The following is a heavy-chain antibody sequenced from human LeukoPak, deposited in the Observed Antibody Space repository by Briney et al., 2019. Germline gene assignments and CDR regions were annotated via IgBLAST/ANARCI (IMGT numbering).Heavy chain of an antibody. CDR1: GYSISSGYY. J-gene: IGHJ4*02. CDR2: IYHSGST. CDR3: ARRAGYCSSTSCYKAHFDY. Sequence: SETLSLTCAVSGYSISSGYYWGWIRQPPVKGLEWIGSIYHSGSTYYNPSLKSRVTISVDTSKNQFSLKLSSVTAADTAVYYCARRAGYCSSTSCYKAHFDYWGQGTLVTVSS. D-gene: IGHD2-2*02. V-gene: IGHV4-38-2*01.